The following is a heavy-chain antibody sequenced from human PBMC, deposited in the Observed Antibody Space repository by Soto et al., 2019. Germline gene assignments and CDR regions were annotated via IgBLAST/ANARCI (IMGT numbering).Heavy chain of an antibody. J-gene: IGHJ4*02. V-gene: IGHV4-31*03. CDR3: ASGGRNTVTGDF. Sequence: QVQLQESGPGLVKPSQTLSLTCTVSGGSISSGGYYWSWIRQHPGRGLEWIGNIHHSGTYYSPSLKSRVTISADTSKNQFSLKLSSVTAADTALYYCASGGRNTVTGDFWGQGTLVTVSS. CDR2: IHHSGT. D-gene: IGHD4-17*01. CDR1: GGSISSGGYY.